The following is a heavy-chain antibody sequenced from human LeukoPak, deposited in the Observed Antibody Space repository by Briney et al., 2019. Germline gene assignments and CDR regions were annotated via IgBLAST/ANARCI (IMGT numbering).Heavy chain of an antibody. D-gene: IGHD5-24*01. CDR3: AMEKRDGYNRFDY. CDR2: IYYSGST. Sequence: KPSETLSLTCTVSGGSVSSGSYYWSWIRQPPGKGLEWIGYIYYSGSTNYNPSLKSRVTISVDTSKNQFSLKLSSVTAADTAVYYCAMEKRDGYNRFDYWGQGTLVTVSS. V-gene: IGHV4-61*01. J-gene: IGHJ4*02. CDR1: GGSVSSGSYY.